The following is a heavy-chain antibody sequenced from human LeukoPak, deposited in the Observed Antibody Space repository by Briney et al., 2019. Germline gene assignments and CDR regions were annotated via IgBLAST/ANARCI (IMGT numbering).Heavy chain of an antibody. CDR3: AREKSEGMGYFDY. J-gene: IGHJ4*02. Sequence: SETLSLTCTVSGGSISSYYWSWIRQPPGKGLKWIGNIYYSGYTTYSPSLRSRVTISVDTSKNQFSLKLSSVTAADTAVYYCAREKSEGMGYFDYWGQGTLVTVSS. D-gene: IGHD3-10*01. CDR2: IYYSGYT. CDR1: GGSISSYY. V-gene: IGHV4-59*01.